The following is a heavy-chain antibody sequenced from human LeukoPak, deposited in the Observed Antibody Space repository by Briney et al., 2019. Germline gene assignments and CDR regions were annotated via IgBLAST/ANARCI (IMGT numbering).Heavy chain of an antibody. CDR1: GFTFSSYG. D-gene: IGHD6-19*01. CDR3: AKVPVGAGTEYYFDY. Sequence: GGSLRLSCAASGFTFSSYGMHWVRQAPGKGLEWVAVMSYDGSNKDYADSVKGRFTISRDNSKNTLYLQMNSLRAEDTAVYYCAKVPVGAGTEYYFDYWGQGTLVTVSS. J-gene: IGHJ4*02. CDR2: MSYDGSNK. V-gene: IGHV3-30*18.